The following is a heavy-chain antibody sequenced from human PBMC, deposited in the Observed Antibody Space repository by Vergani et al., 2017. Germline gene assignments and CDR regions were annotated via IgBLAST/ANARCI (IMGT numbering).Heavy chain of an antibody. Sequence: EVQLVESGGGLVKPGGSLRLSCAASGFTFSRHWMHWVRQAPGKGLVWVSRVNPEGTNTPYADSVKGRFTISRDNAKNSLYLQMNSLRAEDTAVYYCARVRGGGYCSSTSCYATNWFDPWGQGTLVTVSS. CDR1: GFTFSRHW. V-gene: IGHV3-74*02. CDR3: ARVRGGGYCSSTSCYATNWFDP. CDR2: VNPEGTNT. J-gene: IGHJ5*02. D-gene: IGHD2-2*01.